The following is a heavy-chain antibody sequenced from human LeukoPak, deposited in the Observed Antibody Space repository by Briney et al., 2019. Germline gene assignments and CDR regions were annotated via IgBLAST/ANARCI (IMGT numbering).Heavy chain of an antibody. Sequence: ASVKVSCKASGYTFTGYYMHWVRQAPGQGLAWMGWINPDSGDTNYSQKFQGRVTMTRDTSISTAYMELSSLRSVDTAVYYCAREGPPHGGNSGGWFDPWGQGTLVTVSS. CDR2: INPDSGDT. J-gene: IGHJ5*02. D-gene: IGHD4-23*01. CDR3: AREGPPHGGNSGGWFDP. V-gene: IGHV1-2*02. CDR1: GYTFTGYY.